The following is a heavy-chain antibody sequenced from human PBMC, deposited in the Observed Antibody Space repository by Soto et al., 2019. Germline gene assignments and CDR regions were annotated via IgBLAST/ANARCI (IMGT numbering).Heavy chain of an antibody. CDR3: ARGGGNYPDRLAYGMDV. CDR2: IFYTGST. CDR1: GGSILSYY. D-gene: IGHD1-26*01. V-gene: IGHV4-59*01. J-gene: IGHJ6*02. Sequence: PSETLYLTCRVSGGSILSYYWSWIRQPPGKGLEWIGYIFYTGSTNYNPSLKSRVTISVHTSKNQFSLRLSSVTAADTAVYYCARGGGNYPDRLAYGMDVWGQGTTVTVSS.